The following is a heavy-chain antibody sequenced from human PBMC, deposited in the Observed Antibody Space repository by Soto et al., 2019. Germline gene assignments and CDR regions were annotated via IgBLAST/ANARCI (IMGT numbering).Heavy chain of an antibody. D-gene: IGHD2-2*01. J-gene: IGHJ4*02. V-gene: IGHV5-51*01. Sequence: GESLKISCKGSGYTFTSYWIGWVRQMPGKGLEWMGIINPGDSDIRYSPSFQGQVTISADKSITTAYLQWSSLKASDTAMYYCARHEASLGSTYWGQGTLVTGSS. CDR3: ARHEASLGSTY. CDR2: INPGDSDI. CDR1: GYTFTSYW.